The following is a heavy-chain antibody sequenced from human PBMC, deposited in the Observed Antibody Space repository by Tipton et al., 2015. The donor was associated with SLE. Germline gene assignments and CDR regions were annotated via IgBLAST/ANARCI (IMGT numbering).Heavy chain of an antibody. CDR2: IHYIGGT. J-gene: IGHJ2*01. CDR3: ARVGGSVDWNFDL. Sequence: TLSLTCTVSGASTRSDYWSWIRQPPGKGLEWIGNIHYIGGTNHNSSLKSRVTISLDTSKNQISLKLTSVNDADTAVYYCARVGGSVDWNFDLWGRGALISVSS. CDR1: GASTRSDY. V-gene: IGHV4-59*08. D-gene: IGHD1-26*01.